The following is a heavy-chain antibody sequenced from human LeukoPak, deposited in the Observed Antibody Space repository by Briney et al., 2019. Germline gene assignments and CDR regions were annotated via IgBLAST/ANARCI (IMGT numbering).Heavy chain of an antibody. CDR3: AKQGAARQDYYMDV. V-gene: IGHV1-69*06. Sequence: SVKVSCKASGSSFSSYAITWVRQAPGQGLEWMGGIIPIFGTANYAQKFQGRVTITADIVSSTAYMEVNSLTSDDTAVYFCAKQGAARQDYYMDVWGNGTTVTVSS. D-gene: IGHD5-18*01. J-gene: IGHJ6*03. CDR2: IIPIFGTA. CDR1: GSSFSSYA.